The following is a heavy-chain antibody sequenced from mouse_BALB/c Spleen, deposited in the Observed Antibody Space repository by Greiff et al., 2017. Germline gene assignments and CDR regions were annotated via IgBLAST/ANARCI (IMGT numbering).Heavy chain of an antibody. Sequence: EVKVVESGGGLVKPGGSLKLSCAASGFTFSSYAMSWVRQTPEKRLEWVASISSGGSTYYPDSVKGRFTISRDNARNILYLQMSSLRSEDTAMYYCARGYYDYGGFAYWGQGTLVTVSA. D-gene: IGHD2-4*01. CDR3: ARGYYDYGGFAY. V-gene: IGHV5-6-5*01. J-gene: IGHJ3*01. CDR2: ISSGGST. CDR1: GFTFSSYA.